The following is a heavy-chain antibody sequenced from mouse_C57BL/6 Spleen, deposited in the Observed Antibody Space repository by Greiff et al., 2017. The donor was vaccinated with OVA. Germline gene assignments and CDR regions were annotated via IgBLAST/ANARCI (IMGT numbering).Heavy chain of an antibody. CDR3: TLTTVVDYWYFDV. CDR1: GFTFSNYW. CDR2: IRLKSDNYAT. V-gene: IGHV6-3*01. D-gene: IGHD1-1*01. Sequence: EVKLVESGGGLVQPGGSMKLSCVASGFTFSNYWMNWVRQSPEKGLEWVAQIRLKSDNYATHYAESVKGRFTISRDDSKSSVYLQMNNLRAEDTGIYYCTLTTVVDYWYFDVWGTGTTVTVSS. J-gene: IGHJ1*03.